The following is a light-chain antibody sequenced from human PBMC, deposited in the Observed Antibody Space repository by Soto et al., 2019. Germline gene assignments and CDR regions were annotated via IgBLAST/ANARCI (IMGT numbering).Light chain of an antibody. J-gene: IGLJ2*01. CDR3: SSYRSSSTQ. CDR1: SSDVGGYNY. Sequence: QSALTQPASVSGSPGQSITISCTGTSSDVGGYNYVSWYQQHPGKAPKLMIYDVSNRPSGVSNRFSGSKSGNTASLTISGLQAEDEADYYCSSYRSSSTQFGGGTKLTVL. V-gene: IGLV2-14*01. CDR2: DVS.